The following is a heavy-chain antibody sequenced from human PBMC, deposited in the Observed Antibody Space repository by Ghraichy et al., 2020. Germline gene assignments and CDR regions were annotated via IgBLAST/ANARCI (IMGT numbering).Heavy chain of an antibody. CDR3: AKQSTRSSPNCFDC. J-gene: IGHJ4*02. CDR1: GFTFNNYA. Sequence: GGSLRLSCAASGFTFNNYAMTWVRQAPGKGLEWVSGISTTGGYTYYADSVKGRFTISRDNSKSTLYLQMDSLRAEDTAVYYCAKQSTRSSPNCFDCWGQGTLVTVSS. D-gene: IGHD1-26*01. CDR2: ISTTGGYT. V-gene: IGHV3-23*01.